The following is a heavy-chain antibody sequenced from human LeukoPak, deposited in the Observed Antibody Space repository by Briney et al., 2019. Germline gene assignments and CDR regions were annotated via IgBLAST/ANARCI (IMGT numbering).Heavy chain of an antibody. Sequence: PGGSLRLSCASSGFIFSSYEMNWVRQAPGKGLEWVSYISTSGSTIYYADSVKGRFTISRDNAKNSLYLQMNSLRAEDTAVYSCARCRSSWYATDYWGQGTLVTVSS. D-gene: IGHD6-13*01. CDR2: ISTSGSTI. CDR1: GFIFSSYE. CDR3: ARCRSSWYATDY. V-gene: IGHV3-48*03. J-gene: IGHJ4*02.